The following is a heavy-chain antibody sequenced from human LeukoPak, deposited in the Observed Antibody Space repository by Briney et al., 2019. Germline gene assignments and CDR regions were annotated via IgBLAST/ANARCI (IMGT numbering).Heavy chain of an antibody. CDR1: GFTFSSNW. D-gene: IGHD1-26*01. V-gene: IGHV3-74*01. CDR3: VRDLGGRSGH. CDR2: SNEDGSTT. J-gene: IGHJ4*02. Sequence: GGSLRHSCAASGFTFSSNWRHWVRQAPGKGLVWVSRSNEDGSTTNYADSVKGRFTISRDNAKNTLYLQMNSLTAEDTAVYYCVRDLGGRSGHWGQGTLVTVSS.